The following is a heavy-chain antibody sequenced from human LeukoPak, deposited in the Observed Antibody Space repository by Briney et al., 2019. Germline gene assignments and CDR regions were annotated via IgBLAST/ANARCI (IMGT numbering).Heavy chain of an antibody. J-gene: IGHJ4*02. CDR3: ARDMETGGRAFDS. D-gene: IGHD2-8*02. CDR2: IRTDGGST. V-gene: IGHV3-74*01. CDR1: GFRFSNYW. Sequence: GGSLRLACAASGFRFSNYWIHWVRQAPAKGLVWVSRIRTDGGSTAYADFVKGRFTISRDNAKNTVYLQMNSLRADDTAVYYCARDMETGGRAFDSWGQGTLVTVSS.